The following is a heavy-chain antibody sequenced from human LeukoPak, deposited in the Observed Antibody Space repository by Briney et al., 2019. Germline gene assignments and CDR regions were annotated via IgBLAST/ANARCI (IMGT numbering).Heavy chain of an antibody. D-gene: IGHD4-17*01. CDR2: IYYSGST. J-gene: IGHJ4*02. V-gene: IGHV4-39*01. CDR1: GGSIGSTSYY. CDR3: ARHSSMTTVTFDY. Sequence: KPSETLSLTCAVSGGSIGSTSYYWAWIRQPPGKGLEWIGSIYYSGSTYYNPSLKSRVTISVDTSKNQFSLKVSSVTAADTAVYYCARHSSMTTVTFDYWGQGTLGTVSS.